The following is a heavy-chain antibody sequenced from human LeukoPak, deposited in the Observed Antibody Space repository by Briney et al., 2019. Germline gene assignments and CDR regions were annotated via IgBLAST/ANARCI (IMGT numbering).Heavy chain of an antibody. J-gene: IGHJ4*02. CDR3: AKQTRDSSSWSFDY. V-gene: IGHV3-23*01. D-gene: IGHD6-13*01. CDR1: GFTFSSYA. CDR2: ISGSGGST. Sequence: PGASLRLSCAASGFTFSSYAMSWVRQAPGKGLEWVSAISGSGGSTYYADPVKGRFTISRDNSKNTLYLQMNSLRAEDTAVYYCAKQTRDSSSWSFDYWGQGTLVTVSS.